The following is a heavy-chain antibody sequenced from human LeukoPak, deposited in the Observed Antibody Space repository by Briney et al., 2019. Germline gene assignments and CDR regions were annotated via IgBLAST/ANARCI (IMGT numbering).Heavy chain of an antibody. Sequence: GGSLRLSCAASGFTFRNNWMSWVRQTPGKGLEWVANINQDGSDKYYVDSVKGRFTISRDNSKNSLYLQMNSLRAEDTAVYYCARQDYYFDNWGQGTLVTVSS. CDR3: ARQDYYFDN. CDR1: GFTFRNNW. V-gene: IGHV3-7*01. J-gene: IGHJ4*02. CDR2: INQDGSDK.